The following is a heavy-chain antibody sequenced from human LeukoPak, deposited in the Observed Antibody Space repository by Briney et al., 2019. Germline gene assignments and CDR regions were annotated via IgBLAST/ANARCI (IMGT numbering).Heavy chain of an antibody. CDR3: ATSRYSSGWYDGYYYYGMDV. D-gene: IGHD6-19*01. CDR1: GYTLTQLS. J-gene: IGHJ6*02. CDR2: FDPEDGET. V-gene: IGHV1-24*01. Sequence: ASVKVSCKVSGYTLTQLSMHWVRQAPAKGLEGMGGFDPEDGETIYAQKFQGRFTMTEDTSTGKAHMGLSSLRSEDTAVYYCATSRYSSGWYDGYYYYGMDVWGQGTTVTVSS.